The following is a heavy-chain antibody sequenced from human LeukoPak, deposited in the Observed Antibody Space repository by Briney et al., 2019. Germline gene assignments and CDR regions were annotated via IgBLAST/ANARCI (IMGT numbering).Heavy chain of an antibody. CDR2: IIPIFGTA. D-gene: IGHD3-3*01. V-gene: IGHV1-69*13. Sequence: SVKVSCKDSGGTFSSYAISWVRQATGQGLEWMGGIIPIFGTANYAQKFQGRVTITADESTSTAYMELSSLRSEDTAVYYCARDYGGVARFDIWGQGTMVTVSS. CDR3: ARDYGGVARFDI. CDR1: GGTFSSYA. J-gene: IGHJ3*02.